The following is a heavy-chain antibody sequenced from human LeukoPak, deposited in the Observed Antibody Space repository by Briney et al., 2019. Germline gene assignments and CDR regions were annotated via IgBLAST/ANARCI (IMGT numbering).Heavy chain of an antibody. CDR3: ASGYYDGSGYSSTYYYYGVDV. V-gene: IGHV4-61*01. CDR1: GGSVRSGSYY. Sequence: PSETLSLTCTVSGGSVRSGSYYWTWIRQPPGKGLEWIGSIYNSGSTNHNPSLKSRVTISVDTSENQFSLRLSSVTAADTAVYYCASGYYDGSGYSSTYYYYGVDVWGQGTTVTVSS. D-gene: IGHD3-22*01. J-gene: IGHJ6*02. CDR2: IYNSGST.